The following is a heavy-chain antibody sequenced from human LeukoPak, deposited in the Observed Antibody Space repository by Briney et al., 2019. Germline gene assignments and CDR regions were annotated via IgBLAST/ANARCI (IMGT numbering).Heavy chain of an antibody. CDR1: GFTFSSYS. Sequence: GGSLRLSCAASGFTFSSYSMNWVRQAPGKGLEWVSSISSSSSYIYYADSVKGRFTISRDNAKNSLYLQMNSLRAEDTAVYYCARVQYPYVVPAAIGDYWGQGTLVTVSS. J-gene: IGHJ4*02. D-gene: IGHD2-2*02. CDR2: ISSSSSYI. V-gene: IGHV3-21*01. CDR3: ARVQYPYVVPAAIGDY.